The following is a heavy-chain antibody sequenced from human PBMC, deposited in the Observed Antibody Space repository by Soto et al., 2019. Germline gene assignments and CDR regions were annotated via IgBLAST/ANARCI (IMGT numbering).Heavy chain of an antibody. D-gene: IGHD3-10*01. V-gene: IGHV1-2*02. J-gene: IGHJ6*02. CDR2: INPKFGDT. CDR1: GYTFTAYY. CDR3: ARNMDYYYGPGSGNGHGF. Sequence: QVQLVQSGAEVKEPGDSVRVSCEASGYTFTAYYIHWVRQAPGQGLEWMGWINPKFGDTTYAQDFQGRVSMTRDMSISTVYMELSRLTSDDTATYYCARNMDYYYGPGSGNGHGFWGQGTTVTVSS.